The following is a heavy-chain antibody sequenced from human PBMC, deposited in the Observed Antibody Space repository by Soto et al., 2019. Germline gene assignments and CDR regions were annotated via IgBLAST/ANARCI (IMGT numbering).Heavy chain of an antibody. CDR3: ARVRSGEEYSSSSRGGYYYYYMDV. CDR1: GGSFSGYY. Sequence: SETLSLTCAVYGGSFSGYYWSWIRQPPGKGLEWIGEINHSGSTNYNPSLKSRVTISVDTSKNQFSLKLSSVTAADTAVYYCARVRSGEEYSSSSRGGYYYYYMDVWGKGTTVTVSS. J-gene: IGHJ6*03. V-gene: IGHV4-34*01. CDR2: INHSGST. D-gene: IGHD6-6*01.